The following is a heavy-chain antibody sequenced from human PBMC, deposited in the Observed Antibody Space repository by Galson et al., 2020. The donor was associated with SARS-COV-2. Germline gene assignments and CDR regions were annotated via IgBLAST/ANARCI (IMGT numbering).Heavy chain of an antibody. V-gene: IGHV4-34*01. J-gene: IGHJ6*03. D-gene: IGHD2-21*01. CDR3: ARAREEIATFYYNKYMDV. Sequence: SETLSLTCAVYGGSFSSYYWKWTWVRQPLGKGLEWIGDINLEATTYNPSLISRLTISLDTSKNQFSLRLNSVTAADTAIYYCARAREEIATFYYNKYMDVWGRGTTVTVSS. CDR1: GGSFSSYY. CDR2: INLEAT.